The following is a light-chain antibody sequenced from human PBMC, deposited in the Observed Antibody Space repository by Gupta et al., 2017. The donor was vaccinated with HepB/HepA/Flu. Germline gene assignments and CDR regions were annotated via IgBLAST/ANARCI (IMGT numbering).Light chain of an antibody. CDR2: GEN. V-gene: IGLV3-19*01. CDR1: GLRAFY. J-gene: IGLJ3*02. CDR3: NSRDSSSHYPL. Sequence: SSELTPAPAVSVALGQSVRITCQGDGLRAFYASWYQQKPGQAPLLLIYGENNRPSGIPDRFSGSNSGDTAYLTITGAQAEDEADYFCNSRDSSSHYPLFGGGTKLTVL.